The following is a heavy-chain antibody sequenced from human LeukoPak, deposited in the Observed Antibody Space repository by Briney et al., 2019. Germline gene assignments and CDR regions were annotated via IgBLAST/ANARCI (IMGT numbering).Heavy chain of an antibody. J-gene: IGHJ6*03. CDR2: IKQDGSEK. CDR1: GFTFSSYW. Sequence: PGGSLRLSCAASGFTFSSYWMSWVRQAPGKGLEWVANIKQDGSEKYYVDSVKGRFTISRDNAKNSLYLQMNSLRAEDTAVYYCARGLAVGRYYYYYMDVWGKGTTVTVSS. V-gene: IGHV3-7*01. D-gene: IGHD6-19*01. CDR3: ARGLAVGRYYYYYMDV.